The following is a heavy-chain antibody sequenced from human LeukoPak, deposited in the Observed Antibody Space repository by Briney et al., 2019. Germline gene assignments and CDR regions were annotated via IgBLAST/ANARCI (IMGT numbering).Heavy chain of an antibody. CDR1: GGSISSYY. CDR3: ARDVGATRNFDY. V-gene: IGHV4-59*01. Sequence: SETLSLTCTVSGGSISSYYWSWIRQPPGKGLEWIGYIYYSGSTNYNPSLKSRVTISVDTSKNQFSLKLSSVTAADTAVYYCARDVGATRNFDYWGQGTLVTVSS. CDR2: IYYSGST. J-gene: IGHJ4*02. D-gene: IGHD1-26*01.